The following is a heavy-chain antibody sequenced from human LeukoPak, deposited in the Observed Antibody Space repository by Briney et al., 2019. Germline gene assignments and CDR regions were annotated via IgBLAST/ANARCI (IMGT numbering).Heavy chain of an antibody. CDR1: GFTFDDYA. D-gene: IGHD4-23*01. CDR2: ISWNSGSI. V-gene: IGHV3-9*01. CDR3: AKEASMTTVLKGGWFDP. J-gene: IGHJ5*02. Sequence: GGSLRLSCAASGFTFDDYAMHWVRQAPGKGLEWVSGISWNSGSIGYADSVKGRFTISRDNAKNSLYLQMNSLRAEDTALYYCAKEASMTTVLKGGWFDPWGQGTLVTVSS.